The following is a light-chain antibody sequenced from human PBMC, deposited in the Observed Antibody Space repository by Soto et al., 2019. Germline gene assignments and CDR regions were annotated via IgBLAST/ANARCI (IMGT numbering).Light chain of an antibody. CDR2: GAS. CDR3: QQYGSSGT. CDR1: QSVSRK. J-gene: IGKJ1*01. Sequence: VMWMSKAPQCVSQGESVTLCFRASQSVSRKLVWYQQKPGQAPRLLIYGASTRATGIPDRFSGSGSGTDFTLTISRLEPEDFAVYYCQQYGSSGTFGQGTKVDI. V-gene: IGKV3-20*01.